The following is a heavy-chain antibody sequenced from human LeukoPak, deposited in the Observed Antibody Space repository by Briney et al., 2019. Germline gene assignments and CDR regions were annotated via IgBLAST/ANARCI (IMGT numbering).Heavy chain of an antibody. D-gene: IGHD1-26*01. V-gene: IGHV3-21*06. CDR1: GFTFSTYN. CDR3: ARDPYSGNYGNYYYYYMDV. CDR2: ITSSNSYI. Sequence: GGSLRLSGAASGFTFSTYNMNWVRPAPGKGLEWISSITSSNSYIYYADSVKGRFTTSRDNAKNSLFLQMNNLSPDDTAVYFCARDPYSGNYGNYYYYYMDVWGKGTTVTISS. J-gene: IGHJ6*03.